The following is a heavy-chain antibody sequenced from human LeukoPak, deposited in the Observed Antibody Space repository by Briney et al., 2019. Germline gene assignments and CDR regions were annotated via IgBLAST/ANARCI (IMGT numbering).Heavy chain of an antibody. CDR2: ISSSGSTI. CDR3: ARDGERGGNSGQYFDY. J-gene: IGHJ4*02. V-gene: IGHV3-48*03. CDR1: GFTFSSYE. Sequence: PGGSLRLSCAASGFTFSSYEMNCVRQAPGKGLEWVSYISSSGSTIYYADSVKGRFTISRDNAKNSLYLQMNSLRAEDTAVYYCARDGERGGNSGQYFDYWGQGTLVTVSS. D-gene: IGHD4-23*01.